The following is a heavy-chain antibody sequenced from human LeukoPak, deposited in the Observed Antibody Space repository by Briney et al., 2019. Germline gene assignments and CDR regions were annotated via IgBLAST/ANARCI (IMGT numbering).Heavy chain of an antibody. J-gene: IGHJ6*02. V-gene: IGHV4-4*07. CDR3: ARVVPAAPEGIYYYGMDV. CDR2: IYTSGST. Sequence: PSETLSLTCTVSGGSISSYYWSWIRQPAGKGLEWIGRIYTSGSTNYNPSLKSRVTMSVDTSKNQFSLKLSSVTAADTAVYYCARVVPAAPEGIYYYGMDVWGQGTLVTASS. CDR1: GGSISSYY. D-gene: IGHD2-2*01.